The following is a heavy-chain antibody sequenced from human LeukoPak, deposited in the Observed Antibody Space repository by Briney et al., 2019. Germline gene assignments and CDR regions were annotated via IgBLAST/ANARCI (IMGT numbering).Heavy chain of an antibody. V-gene: IGHV3-11*05. CDR3: VRDLSGYYFDY. CDR2: ISGSSIYT. CDR1: GFTFSDYH. D-gene: IGHD3-22*01. J-gene: IGHJ4*02. Sequence: PGGSLRLSCAASGFTFSDYHMTCIRQAPGKGLEWVSYISGSSIYTRYADSVKGRFTISRDNAKNSLYLQMNSLRAEDTALYYCVRDLSGYYFDYWGRGTLVTVSS.